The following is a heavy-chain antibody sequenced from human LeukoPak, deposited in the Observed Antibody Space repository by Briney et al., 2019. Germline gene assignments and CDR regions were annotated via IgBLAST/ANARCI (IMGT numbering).Heavy chain of an antibody. D-gene: IGHD6-25*01. CDR2: IYYSGST. V-gene: IGHV4-59*08. CDR1: GGSISSYY. CDR3: ARLRAVSGYGDYYYYGMDV. J-gene: IGHJ6*02. Sequence: SETLSLTCTVSGGSISSYYWSWIRQPPGKGLEWIGYIYYSGSTNYNPSLKSRVTISVDTSKNQFSLKLSSVTAADTAVYYCARLRAVSGYGDYYYYGMDVWGQGTTVTVSS.